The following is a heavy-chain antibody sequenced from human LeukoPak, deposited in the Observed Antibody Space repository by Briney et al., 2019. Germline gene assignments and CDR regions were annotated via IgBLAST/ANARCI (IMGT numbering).Heavy chain of an antibody. J-gene: IGHJ4*02. CDR3: ARGWLQSGFDY. CDR2: TYYGSKWYN. Sequence: SQTLSLTCAISGDSVSSYSVAWNWIRQYPSRGLEWLGRTYYGSKWYNEYAVSVKSRITVNADTSKNQFSLQLNSGTPEDTAVYYCARGWLQSGFDYWGQGTLVTVSS. CDR1: GDSVSSYSVA. D-gene: IGHD5-24*01. V-gene: IGHV6-1*01.